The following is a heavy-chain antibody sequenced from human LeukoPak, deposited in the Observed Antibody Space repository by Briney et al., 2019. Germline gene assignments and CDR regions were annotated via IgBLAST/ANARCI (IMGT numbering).Heavy chain of an antibody. CDR1: GFTFSSYG. Sequence: GGSLRLSCAASGFTFSSYGMHWVRQAPGKGLEWVSSISSSSSYIYYADSVKGRFTISRDNAKNSLYLQMNSLRAEDTAVYYCARDALDCTNGVCYKYYFDYWGQGTLVTVSS. D-gene: IGHD2-8*01. CDR3: ARDALDCTNGVCYKYYFDY. J-gene: IGHJ4*02. V-gene: IGHV3-21*01. CDR2: ISSSSSYI.